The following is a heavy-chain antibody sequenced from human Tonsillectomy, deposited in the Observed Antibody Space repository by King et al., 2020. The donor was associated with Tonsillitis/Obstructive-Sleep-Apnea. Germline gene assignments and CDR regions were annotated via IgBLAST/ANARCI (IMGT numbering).Heavy chain of an antibody. J-gene: IGHJ6*02. V-gene: IGHV4-59*01. D-gene: IGHD6-13*01. CDR3: ARNLGIVTAGRDYGLDV. CDR2: INNSGST. CDR1: GGSISTYY. Sequence: QLQESGPGLVKPSETLSLTCTVSGGSISTYYWSWIRQPPGKGLEWIGYINNSGSTNYNPSLKSRVTISVDTSKNQFSLKLSSVTAADTAVYFCARNLGIVTAGRDYGLDVGGQGTTVTVSS.